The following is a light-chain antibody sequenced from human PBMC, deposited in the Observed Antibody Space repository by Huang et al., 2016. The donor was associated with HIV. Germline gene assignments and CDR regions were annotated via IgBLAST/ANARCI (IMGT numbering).Light chain of an antibody. V-gene: IGKV3-15*01. Sequence: EIVMTQSPATLSVSPGERATLSCRASQSVNSNLAWYPQKPGQAPRLLIYDASTRATGIPARFSGSGSGTVFTLTIGSLQSEDFAVYYCQQYNNWPRTFGQGTKLEIK. CDR2: DAS. J-gene: IGKJ2*01. CDR3: QQYNNWPRT. CDR1: QSVNSN.